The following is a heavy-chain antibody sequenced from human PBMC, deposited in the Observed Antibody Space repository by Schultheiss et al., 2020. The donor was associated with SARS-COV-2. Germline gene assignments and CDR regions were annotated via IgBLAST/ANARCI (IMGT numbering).Heavy chain of an antibody. V-gene: IGHV5-51*01. CDR3: ARPGAYSSGWYYFDY. Sequence: GGSLRLSCKGSGYSFTSYWIGWVRQMPGKGLEWMGIIYPGDSDTRYSPSFQGHVTISADKSISTAYLQWSSLKASDTAMYYCARPGAYSSGWYYFDYWGQGTLVTVSS. D-gene: IGHD6-19*01. CDR1: GYSFTSYW. CDR2: IYPGDSDT. J-gene: IGHJ4*02.